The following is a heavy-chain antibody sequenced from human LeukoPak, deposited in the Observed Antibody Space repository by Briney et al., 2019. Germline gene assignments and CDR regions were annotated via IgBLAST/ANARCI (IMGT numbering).Heavy chain of an antibody. CDR3: ARSSGWRN. D-gene: IGHD6-19*01. J-gene: IGHJ4*02. Sequence: SETLSLTCAVYGGSFSGYYWSWIRQPPGKGLEWIGEINHSGSTNYNPSLKSRVTISVDTSKNQFSLKLSSVTAADTAVYYCARSSGWRNWGQGTLVTVSP. V-gene: IGHV4-34*01. CDR1: GGSFSGYY. CDR2: INHSGST.